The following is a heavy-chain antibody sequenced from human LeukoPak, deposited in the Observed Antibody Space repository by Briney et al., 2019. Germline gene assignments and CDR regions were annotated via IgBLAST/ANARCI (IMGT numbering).Heavy chain of an antibody. Sequence: GGSLRLSCAASGFTFSSYSMTWVRQAPGKGLEWVSSISSSSSYIYYADSVKGRFTISRDNAKKSLYLQMTSLRAEDTAVYDCARDITTMVVAVSRLFGDAFDIWGQGTMVTVSS. CDR2: ISSSSSYI. D-gene: IGHD2-15*01. V-gene: IGHV3-21*01. J-gene: IGHJ3*02. CDR3: ARDITTMVVAVSRLFGDAFDI. CDR1: GFTFSSYS.